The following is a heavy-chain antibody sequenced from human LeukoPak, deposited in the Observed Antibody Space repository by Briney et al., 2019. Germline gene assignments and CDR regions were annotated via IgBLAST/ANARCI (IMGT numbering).Heavy chain of an antibody. Sequence: GGSLRLSCAASGFTFSSYAMSWVRQAPGKGLEWVSAISGSGGSTYYADSVKGRFTISRDNSKNTLYLQMNSLRAEDTAVYYCAKNGFDIVVVPAAIDFDYWGQETLVTVSS. CDR2: ISGSGGST. CDR1: GFTFSSYA. V-gene: IGHV3-23*01. D-gene: IGHD2-2*01. J-gene: IGHJ4*02. CDR3: AKNGFDIVVVPAAIDFDY.